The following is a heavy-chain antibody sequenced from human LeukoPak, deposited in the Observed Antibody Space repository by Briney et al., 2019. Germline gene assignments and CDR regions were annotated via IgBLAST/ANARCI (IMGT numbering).Heavy chain of an antibody. CDR1: GGSISSYY. V-gene: IGHV4-59*01. CDR2: IYYSGST. D-gene: IGHD3-3*01. J-gene: IGHJ5*02. CDR3: ARVGITIFGVRVDP. Sequence: SETLSLTCTVSGGSISSYYWSWIRQPPGKGLEWIGYIYYSGSTNYNPSLKSRVTISVDTSKNQFSLKLSSVAAADTAVYYCARVGITIFGVRVDPWGQGTLVTVSS.